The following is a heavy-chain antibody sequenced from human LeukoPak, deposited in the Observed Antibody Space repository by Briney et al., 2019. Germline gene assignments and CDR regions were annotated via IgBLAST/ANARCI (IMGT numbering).Heavy chain of an antibody. D-gene: IGHD5-24*01. CDR2: LSGSGGST. Sequence: PGGSLRLSCAASGFTFNNYGMSWVRQAPGKGLEWVSSLSGSGGSTYYADSVKGRFTISRDNSKNTLYLQMNSLRAEDTAVYYCARVGDGYTYYFDYWGQGTLVTVSS. CDR3: ARVGDGYTYYFDY. J-gene: IGHJ4*02. V-gene: IGHV3-23*01. CDR1: GFTFNNYG.